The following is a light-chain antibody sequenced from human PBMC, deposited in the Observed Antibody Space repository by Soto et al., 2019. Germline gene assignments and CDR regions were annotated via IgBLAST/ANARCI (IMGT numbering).Light chain of an antibody. CDR3: QLRSNWPPTWT. Sequence: EIVLTQSPATLSLSPGERATLSCRASQGISNYLAWYQHRPGQAPRLLIYDASTRATGIPARFSGSGSGTDFTLTISSLEPEDFAVYFCQLRSNWPPTWTFGQGTKVEIK. V-gene: IGKV3-11*01. CDR2: DAS. J-gene: IGKJ1*01. CDR1: QGISNY.